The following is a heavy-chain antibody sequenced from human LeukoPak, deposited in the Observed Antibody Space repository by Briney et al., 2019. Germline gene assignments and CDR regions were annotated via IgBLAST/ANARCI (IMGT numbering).Heavy chain of an antibody. D-gene: IGHD3-22*01. CDR2: TYYRSKWYN. J-gene: IGHJ4*02. CDR3: ARSECRKNYYDSSGYYPLDY. CDR1: GDSVSSNSAA. Sequence: SQTLSLTCAISGDSVSSNSAAWNWIRQSPSRGLEWLGRTYYRSKWYNDYAVSVKSRITINPDTSKNQFSLQLNSVTPEDTAVYYCARSECRKNYYDSSGYYPLDYWGQGTLVTVSS. V-gene: IGHV6-1*01.